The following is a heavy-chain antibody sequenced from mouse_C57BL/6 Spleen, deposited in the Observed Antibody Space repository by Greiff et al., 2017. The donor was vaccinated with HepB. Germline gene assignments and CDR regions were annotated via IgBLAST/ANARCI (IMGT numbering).Heavy chain of an antibody. CDR2: IYPRSGNT. CDR1: GYTFTSYG. Sequence: VQLVESGAELARPGASVKLSCKASGYTFTSYGISWVKQRTGQGLEWIGEIYPRSGNTYYNEKFKGKATLTADKSSSTAYMELRSLTSEDSAVYFCARRENSNYEDDYWGQGTTLTVSS. J-gene: IGHJ2*01. V-gene: IGHV1-81*01. D-gene: IGHD2-5*01. CDR3: ARRENSNYEDDY.